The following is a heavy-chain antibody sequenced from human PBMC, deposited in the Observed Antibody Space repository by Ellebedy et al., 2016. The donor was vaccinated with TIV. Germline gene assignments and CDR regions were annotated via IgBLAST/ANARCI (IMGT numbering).Heavy chain of an antibody. CDR1: GGSISSGDYY. Sequence: SETLSLTXTVSGGSISSGDYYWSWIRQPPGKGLERIGYIYYSGSTYYNPSLKSRVTISVDTSKNQFSLKLSSVTAADTAVYYCVRLRSKEVGWLGTFDYWGQGTLVTVSS. D-gene: IGHD6-19*01. V-gene: IGHV4-30-4*01. J-gene: IGHJ4*02. CDR3: VRLRSKEVGWLGTFDY. CDR2: IYYSGST.